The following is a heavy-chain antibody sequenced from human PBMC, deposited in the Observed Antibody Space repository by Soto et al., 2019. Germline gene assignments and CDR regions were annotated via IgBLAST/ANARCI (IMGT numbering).Heavy chain of an antibody. CDR1: GFTFSSYR. Sequence: QVQLVESGGGVVQPGRSLRLSCAASGFTFSSYRMHWVRQAPGKGLEWGAVISYDGSNKDYADSVKGRFTISRDNSKNTLYLQMNSLIAEDTAVYYCAKEGYSGYDWSVWVQGTLVTVSS. J-gene: IGHJ4*02. D-gene: IGHD5-12*01. CDR3: AKEGYSGYDWSV. V-gene: IGHV3-30*18. CDR2: ISYDGSNK.